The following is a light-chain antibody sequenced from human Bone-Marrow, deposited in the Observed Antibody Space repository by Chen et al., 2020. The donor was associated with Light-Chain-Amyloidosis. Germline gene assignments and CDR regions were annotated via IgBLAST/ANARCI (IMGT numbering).Light chain of an antibody. CDR3: TSYAGSDNLGV. Sequence: QYALTQPPSASGSPGQSVTISCTGTTSDVGGYDYVSWYQQHPGKAPKLLFYRVSKRPSGVPDRFSASKSGNTASLTVSGLQADDEADYYCTSYAGSDNLGVFGTGTTVTVL. CDR1: TSDVGGYDY. J-gene: IGLJ1*01. V-gene: IGLV2-8*01. CDR2: RVS.